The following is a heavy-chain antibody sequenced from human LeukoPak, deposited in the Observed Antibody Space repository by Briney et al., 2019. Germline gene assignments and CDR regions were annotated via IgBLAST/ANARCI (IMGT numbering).Heavy chain of an antibody. CDR3: ARDVAAAGAGGGY. CDR2: ISSSGSTI. V-gene: IGHV3-11*01. Sequence: GGSLRLSCAASGFTFSDYYMSWIRQAPGKGLEWVSYISSSGSTIYYADSVKGGFTISRDNAKNSPYLQMNSLRAEGTAVYYRARDVAAAGAGGGYWGQGTLVTVSS. D-gene: IGHD6-13*01. CDR1: GFTFSDYY. J-gene: IGHJ4*02.